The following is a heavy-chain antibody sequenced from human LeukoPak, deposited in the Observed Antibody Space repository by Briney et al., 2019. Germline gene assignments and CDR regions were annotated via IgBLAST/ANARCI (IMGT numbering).Heavy chain of an antibody. CDR3: ARDVGYYFDY. J-gene: IGHJ4*02. CDR1: GGSISSYY. Sequence: SQTLSLTCTVSGGSISSYYWSWIRQPPGKGLEWIGYIYYSGSTNYNPSLKSRVTISVDTSKNQFSLKLSSVTAADTAVYYCARDVGYYFDYWGQGTLVTVSS. CDR2: IYYSGST. V-gene: IGHV4-59*01.